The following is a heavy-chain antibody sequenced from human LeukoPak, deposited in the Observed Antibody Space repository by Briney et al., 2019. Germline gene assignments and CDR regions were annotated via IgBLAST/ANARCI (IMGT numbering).Heavy chain of an antibody. V-gene: IGHV1-2*02. CDR1: GYTFTGYY. Sequence: ASVKVSCKASGYTFTGYYMHWVRQAPGQGLEWMGWINPNSGGTNYAQKFQGRVTMTRDTSISTAYMELSRLRSDDTAVYYCAREWELGVFIDYWGQEPLDTVSS. J-gene: IGHJ4*02. CDR2: INPNSGGT. CDR3: AREWELGVFIDY. D-gene: IGHD1-26*01.